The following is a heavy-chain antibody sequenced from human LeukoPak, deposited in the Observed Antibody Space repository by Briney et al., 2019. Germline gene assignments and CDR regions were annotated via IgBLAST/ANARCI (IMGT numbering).Heavy chain of an antibody. Sequence: ASVKVSCKASGGTFSSYAISWVRQAPGQGLEWMGWIATYNGNTNYAQRFQGRVTMTIDTSTSTAYMELTSLSSDDTAVYYCARDGPPWSDALHIWGRGTMVSVSS. CDR3: ARDGPPWSDALHI. CDR2: IATYNGNT. D-gene: IGHD2-8*02. J-gene: IGHJ3*02. V-gene: IGHV1-18*01. CDR1: GGTFSSYA.